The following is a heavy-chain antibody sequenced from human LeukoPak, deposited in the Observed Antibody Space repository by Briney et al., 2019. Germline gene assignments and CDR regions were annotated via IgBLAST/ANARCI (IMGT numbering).Heavy chain of an antibody. CDR2: INPNSGGT. J-gene: IGHJ4*02. CDR3: ARDRRRGYSGYDLDY. D-gene: IGHD5-12*01. CDR1: GYTFTGYY. Sequence: GASVKVSCKASGYTFTGYYMHWVRQAPGQGLEWMGWINPNSGGTNYAQKFQGRVTMTRDTSISTAYMELSRLRSDDTAVYYCARDRRRGYSGYDLDYWGQGTLVTVSS. V-gene: IGHV1-2*02.